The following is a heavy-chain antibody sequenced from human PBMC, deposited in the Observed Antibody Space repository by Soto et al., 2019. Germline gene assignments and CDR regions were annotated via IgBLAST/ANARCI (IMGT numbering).Heavy chain of an antibody. J-gene: IGHJ4*02. CDR2: INPSGGST. Sequence: ASVKVSCKASGYTFTSYYMHWVRQAPGQGLEWMGFINPSGGSTTYAQNFQGRVTMTRDTSTGTVYMELSSLRSEDTAVYYCALPPSHGTNWYHFDYWGQGTPVTVSS. V-gene: IGHV1-46*01. CDR3: ALPPSHGTNWYHFDY. CDR1: GYTFTSYY. D-gene: IGHD6-13*01.